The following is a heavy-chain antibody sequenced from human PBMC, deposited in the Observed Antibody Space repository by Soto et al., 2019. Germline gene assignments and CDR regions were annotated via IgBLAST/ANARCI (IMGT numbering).Heavy chain of an antibody. V-gene: IGHV3-64*01. D-gene: IGHD2-2*01. CDR1: GFTFSSYA. J-gene: IGHJ4*02. Sequence: GGSLRLSCAASGFTFSSYAMHWVRQAPGKGLEYVSAISSNGGSTYYANSVKGRFTISRDNSKNTLYLQMGSLRAEDMAVYYCARTTFKLGYCSSTSCYPHDILTGPLDYWGQGTLVTVSS. CDR2: ISSNGGST. CDR3: ARTTFKLGYCSSTSCYPHDILTGPLDY.